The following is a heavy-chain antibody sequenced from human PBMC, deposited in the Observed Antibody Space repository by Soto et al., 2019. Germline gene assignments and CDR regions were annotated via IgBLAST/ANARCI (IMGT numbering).Heavy chain of an antibody. CDR2: FDPEDGET. CDR3: GRGSGLNWFDP. Sequence: ASVTVSCQVSGYTLTDLSMHWVRQAPGKGLEWMGGFDPEDGETIYAQKFQGRVTITRDTSASTAYMELSSLRSEDTAVYYCGRGSGLNWFDPWGQGTLVTVSS. D-gene: IGHD3-10*01. CDR1: GYTLTDLS. J-gene: IGHJ5*02. V-gene: IGHV1-24*01.